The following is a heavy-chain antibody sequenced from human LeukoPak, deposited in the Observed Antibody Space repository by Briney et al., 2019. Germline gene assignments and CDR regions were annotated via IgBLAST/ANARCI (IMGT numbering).Heavy chain of an antibody. D-gene: IGHD6-19*01. CDR3: AKDKYSSGSFFDY. CDR2: IRYDGSNK. V-gene: IGHV3-30*02. J-gene: IGHJ4*02. Sequence: GGSLRLSCAASGFTFSIYGMHWVRQAPGKGLEWVAFIRYDGSNKYYADSVKGRFTISRDNSKNTLYLQMNSLRTEDTAVYYCAKDKYSSGSFFDYWGQGTLVTVSS. CDR1: GFTFSIYG.